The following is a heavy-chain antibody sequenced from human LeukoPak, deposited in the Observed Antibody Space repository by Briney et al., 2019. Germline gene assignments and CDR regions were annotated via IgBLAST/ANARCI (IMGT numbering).Heavy chain of an antibody. Sequence: GASVKVSCKASGYTFTSYGISWVRQAPGQGLEWMGWISAYNGNTNYAQKLQGRVTMTTDTSTSTAYMELRSPRSDDTAVYYCARDQSPGIAVAGPNWFDPWGQGTLVTVSS. CDR3: ARDQSPGIAVAGPNWFDP. D-gene: IGHD6-19*01. V-gene: IGHV1-18*01. CDR2: ISAYNGNT. CDR1: GYTFTSYG. J-gene: IGHJ5*02.